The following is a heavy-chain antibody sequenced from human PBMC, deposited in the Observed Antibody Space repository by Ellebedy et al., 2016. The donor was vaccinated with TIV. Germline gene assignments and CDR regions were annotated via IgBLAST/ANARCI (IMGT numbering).Heavy chain of an antibody. CDR3: ARQTVATSVNDAFDI. Sequence: GESLKISCAASGFTFSGYWMHWVRQVPGKGLVWVSRITDDGSSTACADSVKGRFTISRDNAKNTLYLQMNSLRAEDTAVYYCARQTVATSVNDAFDIWGLGTVVTVSS. D-gene: IGHD4-17*01. J-gene: IGHJ3*02. CDR2: ITDDGSST. V-gene: IGHV3-74*01. CDR1: GFTFSGYW.